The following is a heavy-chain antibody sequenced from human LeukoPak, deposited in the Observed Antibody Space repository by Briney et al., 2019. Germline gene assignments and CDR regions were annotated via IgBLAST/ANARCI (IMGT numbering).Heavy chain of an antibody. CDR1: GVAISGSY. D-gene: IGHD3-3*01. V-gene: IGHV4-59*12. Sequence: SETLSLTCSVSGVAISGSYWIWIRQFPGRGLQYVGSIFYRDSFSYTGTTFYNPSLQSRVSISVDTSKNTFSLRVRSVTAADTAVYYCARGQTITIFGVVIIGHYYFDYWGQGTLVTVSS. CDR2: IFYRDSFSYTGTT. CDR3: ARGQTITIFGVVIIGHYYFDY. J-gene: IGHJ4*02.